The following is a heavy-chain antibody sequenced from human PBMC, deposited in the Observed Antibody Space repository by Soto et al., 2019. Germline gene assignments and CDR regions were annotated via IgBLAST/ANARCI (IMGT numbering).Heavy chain of an antibody. CDR3: ARSQGSSTSLEIYYYYYYGMDV. D-gene: IGHD2-2*01. Sequence: EVQLVESGGGLVQPGGSLRLSCAASGFSLSSYWMSWVRQAPGKGLEWVANMNQDGSESDYVGSVKGRFTFTRDNAKNSLYLQMNSLRAEDTAVYYCARSQGSSTSLEIYYYYYYGMDVWGQGTTVTVSS. CDR1: GFSLSSYW. J-gene: IGHJ6*02. CDR2: MNQDGSES. V-gene: IGHV3-7*01.